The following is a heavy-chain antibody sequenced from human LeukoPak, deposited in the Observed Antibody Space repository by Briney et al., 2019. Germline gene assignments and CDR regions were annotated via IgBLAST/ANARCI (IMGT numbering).Heavy chain of an antibody. Sequence: SVKVSCKASGGTFSSYAISWVRQAPGQGLEWMGGIIPIFGTANYAQKFQGRVTITADKSTSTAYMELSSLRSEDTAVHYCARRTRYVDTAFDYWGQGTLVTVSS. CDR1: GGTFSSYA. D-gene: IGHD5-18*01. CDR3: ARRTRYVDTAFDY. V-gene: IGHV1-69*06. J-gene: IGHJ4*02. CDR2: IIPIFGTA.